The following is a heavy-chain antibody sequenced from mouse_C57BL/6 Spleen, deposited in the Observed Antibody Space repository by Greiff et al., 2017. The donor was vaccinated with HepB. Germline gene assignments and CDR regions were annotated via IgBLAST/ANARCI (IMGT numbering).Heavy chain of an antibody. J-gene: IGHJ3*01. D-gene: IGHD2-5*01. CDR3: ARWGSNYSFAY. CDR2: IYPRDGST. V-gene: IGHV1-85*01. Sequence: QVHVKQSGPELVKPGASVKLSCKASGYTFTSYDINWVKQRPGQGLEWIGWIYPRDGSTKYNEKFKGKATLTVDTSSSTADMELHSLTSEDSAVYFCARWGSNYSFAYWGQGTLVTVSA. CDR1: GYTFTSYD.